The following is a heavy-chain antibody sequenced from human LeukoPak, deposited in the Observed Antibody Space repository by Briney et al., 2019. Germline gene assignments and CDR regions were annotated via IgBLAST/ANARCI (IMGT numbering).Heavy chain of an antibody. CDR1: GGSISSYY. CDR2: IYYSGST. D-gene: IGHD3-16*01. Sequence: SETPSLTCTVSGGSISSYYWSWIRQPPGKGLEWIGYIYYSGSTNYNPSLKSRVTISVDTSKNQFPLKLSSVTAADTAVYYCARGGSYPFFYWGQGTLVTVSS. CDR3: ARGGSYPFFY. V-gene: IGHV4-59*01. J-gene: IGHJ4*02.